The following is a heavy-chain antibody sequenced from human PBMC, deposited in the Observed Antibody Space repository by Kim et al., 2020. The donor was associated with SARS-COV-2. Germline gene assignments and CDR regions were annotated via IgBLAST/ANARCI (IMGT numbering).Heavy chain of an antibody. J-gene: IGHJ5*01. D-gene: IGHD1-1*01. V-gene: IGHV3-66*01. CDR3: ARVAYNDDKFHS. Sequence: HYAASVNGRFTISRDTSKNTVSLPMNSLTAEDTAVYYCARVAYNDDKFHSWGPGTLVTVSS.